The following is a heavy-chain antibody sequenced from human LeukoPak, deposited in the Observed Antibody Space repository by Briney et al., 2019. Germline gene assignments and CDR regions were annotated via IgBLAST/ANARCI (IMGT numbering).Heavy chain of an antibody. CDR1: GYTFTSYG. J-gene: IGHJ6*04. CDR2: ISAYNGNT. V-gene: IGHV1-18*04. D-gene: IGHD3-10*01. Sequence: ASVKVSCKASGYTFTSYGISWVRQAPGQGLEWMGWISAYNGNTNYAQKLQGRVTMTTHTSTSTAYMELRSLRSDDTAVYYCARSSPGYYGSGSRMDVWGKGTTVTVSS. CDR3: ARSSPGYYGSGSRMDV.